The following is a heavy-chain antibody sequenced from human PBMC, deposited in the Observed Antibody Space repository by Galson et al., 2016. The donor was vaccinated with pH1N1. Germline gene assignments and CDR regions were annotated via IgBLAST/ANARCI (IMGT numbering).Heavy chain of an antibody. CDR3: ARKGTGWPLDY. CDR2: IYHSGST. Sequence: LSLTCTVSGYSISSGYYWGWIRQPPGKGLEWIGSIYHSGSTYYNPSLKSRVTISVDTSKNQFSLKLSSVTAADTAVYYCARKGTGWPLDYWGQGTLVTVSS. CDR1: GYSISSGYY. D-gene: IGHD7-27*01. V-gene: IGHV4-38-2*02. J-gene: IGHJ4*02.